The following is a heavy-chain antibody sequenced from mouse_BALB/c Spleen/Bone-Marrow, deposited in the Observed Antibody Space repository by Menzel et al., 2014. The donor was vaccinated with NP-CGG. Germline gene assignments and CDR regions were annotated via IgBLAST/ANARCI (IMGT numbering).Heavy chain of an antibody. D-gene: IGHD1-1*02. V-gene: IGHV1-14*01. J-gene: IGHJ1*01. CDR1: GYTFTTYV. CDR3: ARNYGHWYFDV. CDR2: VNPYNDGT. Sequence: EVKLVESGPELVKPGASVKMSCKASGYTFTTYVMHWVKQRPGQGLEWIGYVNPYNDGTKYNEKFKGKATLTSDRSSSTAYMELSSLTSEDSAVYYCARNYGHWYFDVWGAGTTVTVSS.